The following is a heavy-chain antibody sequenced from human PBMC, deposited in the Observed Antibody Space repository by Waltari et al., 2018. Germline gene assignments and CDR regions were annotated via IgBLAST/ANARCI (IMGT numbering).Heavy chain of an antibody. CDR2: LRYEGRNK. Sequence: QVPLVESGGGVVQPGRSLRLSCAASGFTFSSYGMHWVRKARGKGREWLAVLRYEGRNKYYADAVKGRFTITRENSKNTLELQMNSLIAVDTAVYYCAREVLPLYVYYGRDVWGQGTTVTVSS. D-gene: IGHD3-16*01. CDR1: GFTFSSYG. CDR3: AREVLPLYVYYGRDV. J-gene: IGHJ6*02. V-gene: IGHV3-33*01.